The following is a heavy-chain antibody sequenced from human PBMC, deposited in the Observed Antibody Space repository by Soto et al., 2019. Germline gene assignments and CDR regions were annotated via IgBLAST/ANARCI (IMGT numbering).Heavy chain of an antibody. CDR2: ISYDGSNK. V-gene: IGHV3-30*18. CDR3: AKETYSGSYSRPVALDI. J-gene: IGHJ3*02. Sequence: HPGGSLRLSCAASGFTFSSYGMHWVRQAPGKGLEWVAVISYDGSNKYYADSVKGRFTISRDNSKNTLYLQMNSLRAEDTAVYYCAKETYSGSYSRPVALDIWGQGAMVTVSS. D-gene: IGHD1-26*01. CDR1: GFTFSSYG.